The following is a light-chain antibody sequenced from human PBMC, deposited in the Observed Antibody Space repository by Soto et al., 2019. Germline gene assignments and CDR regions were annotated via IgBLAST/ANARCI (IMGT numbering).Light chain of an antibody. CDR3: QKSNSTLP. J-gene: IGKJ4*01. Sequence: DIQMTQSPSSLSASVGDRVTITCRASQSISSYLNWYQQKPGKAPKLLIYAASSLQSGVPSRFSGSGSGTNFPPTTSSLQPEFFPTYYCQKSNSTLPFGGGTRVNIK. V-gene: IGKV1-39*01. CDR2: AAS. CDR1: QSISSY.